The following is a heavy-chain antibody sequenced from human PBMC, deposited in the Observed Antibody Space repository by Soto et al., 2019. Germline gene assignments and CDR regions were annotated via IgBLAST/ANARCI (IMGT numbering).Heavy chain of an antibody. CDR1: GFTFSSYS. CDR3: AREEIVVVVAASDY. J-gene: IGHJ4*02. Sequence: GGSLRLSCAASGFTFSSYSMNWVRQAPGKGLEWVSYISSSSSTIYYADSVKGRFTISRDNAKNSLYLQMNSLRDEDTAVYYCAREEIVVVVAASDYWGQGTLVTVSS. CDR2: ISSSSSTI. V-gene: IGHV3-48*02. D-gene: IGHD2-15*01.